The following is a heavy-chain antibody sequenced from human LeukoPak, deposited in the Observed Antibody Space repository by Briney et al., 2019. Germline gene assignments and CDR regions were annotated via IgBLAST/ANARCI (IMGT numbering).Heavy chain of an antibody. CDR2: ISGSGGST. CDR3: AKDGVIVPTALGDY. J-gene: IGHJ4*02. CDR1: GFTFSSNA. D-gene: IGHD1-26*01. Sequence: PGGSLRLSCAASGFTFSSNALSGSRRAPGKGLGGVSAISGSGGSTYYADSVKGRFTISRDNSKNTLYLQMNSLRAEDTAVYYCAKDGVIVPTALGDYWGQGTLVTVSS. V-gene: IGHV3-23*01.